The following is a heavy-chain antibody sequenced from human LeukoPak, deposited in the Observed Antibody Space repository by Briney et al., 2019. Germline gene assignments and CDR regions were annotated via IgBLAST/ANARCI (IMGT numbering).Heavy chain of an antibody. CDR3: ARESIVVVVAARWFDP. D-gene: IGHD2-15*01. CDR1: GYTFTSYY. Sequence: SVKVSCKASGYTFTSYYMHWVRQAPGQGLEWMGGIIPIFGTANYAQKFQGRVTITADESTSTAYMELSSLRSEDTAVYYCARESIVVVVAARWFDPWGQGTLVTVSS. V-gene: IGHV1-69*13. J-gene: IGHJ5*02. CDR2: IIPIFGTA.